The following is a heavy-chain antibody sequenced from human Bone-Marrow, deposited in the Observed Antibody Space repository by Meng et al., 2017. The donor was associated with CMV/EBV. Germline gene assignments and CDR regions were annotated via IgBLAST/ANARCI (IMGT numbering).Heavy chain of an antibody. CDR2: IYSGGSST. CDR1: GFTFSSYA. D-gene: IGHD6-19*01. V-gene: IGHV3-23*03. Sequence: GGSLRLSCAASGFTFSSYAMSWVRQAPGKGLEWVSVIYSGGSSTYYADSVKGRFTISRDNSKNTLYLQMNSLRAEDTAVYYCARGSVVAGASWGQGPLVTVSS. J-gene: IGHJ5*02. CDR3: ARGSVVAGAS.